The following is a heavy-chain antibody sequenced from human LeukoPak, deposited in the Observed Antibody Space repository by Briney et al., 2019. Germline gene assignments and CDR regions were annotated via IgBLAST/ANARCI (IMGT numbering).Heavy chain of an antibody. CDR2: INPNSGGT. D-gene: IGHD5-12*01. J-gene: IGHJ5*02. CDR3: ARDKVATISDWFDP. CDR1: GYTFTSYG. V-gene: IGHV1-2*02. Sequence: ASVKVSCKASGYTFTSYGISWVRQAPGQGLEWMGWINPNSGGTNYAQKFQGRVTMTRDTSISTAYMELSRLRSDDTAVYYCARDKVATISDWFDPWGQGTLVTVSS.